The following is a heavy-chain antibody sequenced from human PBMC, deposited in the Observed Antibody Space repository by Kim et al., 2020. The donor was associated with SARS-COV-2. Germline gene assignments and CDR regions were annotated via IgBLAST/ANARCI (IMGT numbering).Heavy chain of an antibody. J-gene: IGHJ4*02. D-gene: IGHD2-21*02. V-gene: IGHV3-30*01. CDR3: ARALVVTASPLDY. Sequence: YADSVKGRFTISRDNSKNTLYLQMNSLRAEDTAVYYCARALVVTASPLDYWGQGTLVTVSS.